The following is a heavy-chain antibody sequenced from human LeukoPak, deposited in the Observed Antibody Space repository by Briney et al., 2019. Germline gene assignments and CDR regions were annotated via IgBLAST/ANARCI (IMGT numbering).Heavy chain of an antibody. J-gene: IGHJ4*02. CDR1: GFTFIAYG. Sequence: SGGSLRLSCAASGFTFIAYGMQWVRQAPGKGLVRVSRINNDGSSTTYADSVKGRFTISRDNAKNTLYLQVNSLRAEGTGVYYCARELPREVTLDYWGQGTLVTVSS. D-gene: IGHD2-21*02. CDR3: ARELPREVTLDY. CDR2: INNDGSST. V-gene: IGHV3-74*01.